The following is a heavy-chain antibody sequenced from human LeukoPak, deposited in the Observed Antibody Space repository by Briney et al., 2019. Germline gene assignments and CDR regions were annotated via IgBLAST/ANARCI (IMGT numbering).Heavy chain of an antibody. Sequence: GGSVKVSCKASGYTFSGTGWYLYWLRQAPGQGLECMGWIRPNSGDTAYAQKFEGRVAMTRDTSISTAYMELRRLRPDDTAVYFCARHGPAQMVDLDYWGQGTLVTLSS. V-gene: IGHV1-2*02. CDR2: IRPNSGDT. CDR1: GYTFSGTGWY. D-gene: IGHD3-10*01. CDR3: ARHGPAQMVDLDY. J-gene: IGHJ4*02.